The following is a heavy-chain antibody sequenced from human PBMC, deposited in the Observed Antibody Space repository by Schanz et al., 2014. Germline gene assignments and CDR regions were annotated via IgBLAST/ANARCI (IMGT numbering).Heavy chain of an antibody. Sequence: VQLVESGGGVVQPGRSLRLSCAASGFTFSSYGMHWVRQAPGKGLEWVAAMSYDGSIKYYGDSVKGRFTISRDNSKNTLYLQMNSLRAEDTAVYYCARDLEGYDGGGGGFDPWGQGTLVTVSS. D-gene: IGHD2-21*01. V-gene: IGHV3-30*03. CDR3: ARDLEGYDGGGGGFDP. J-gene: IGHJ5*02. CDR2: MSYDGSIK. CDR1: GFTFSSYG.